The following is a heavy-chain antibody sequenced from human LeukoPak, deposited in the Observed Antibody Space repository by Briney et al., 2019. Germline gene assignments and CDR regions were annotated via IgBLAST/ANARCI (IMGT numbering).Heavy chain of an antibody. J-gene: IGHJ1*01. V-gene: IGHV1-18*01. Sequence: ASVKVSCKASGYSFTNYGIDWVRQAPGQGLEWMGWINTKNGNTKYEDKVQGRVTLTTDTSTSTAYMELRSLRSDDTAVYYCARDYKGTYWAYFQYWGQGTLVTVSS. D-gene: IGHD1-26*01. CDR2: INTKNGNT. CDR1: GYSFTNYG. CDR3: ARDYKGTYWAYFQY.